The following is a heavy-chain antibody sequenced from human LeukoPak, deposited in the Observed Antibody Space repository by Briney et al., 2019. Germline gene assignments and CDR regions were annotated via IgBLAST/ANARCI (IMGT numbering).Heavy chain of an antibody. CDR1: GGSISSYY. J-gene: IGHJ4*02. CDR3: ARYIWGSYPTFEDY. D-gene: IGHD3-16*02. V-gene: IGHV4-59*01. Sequence: SETLSLTCTVSGGSISSYYWSWIRQPPGKGLEWIGYTSYSGSTNYNPSLKSRVTISVDTSKNQLSLKLNSVTAADTAVYYCARYIWGSYPTFEDYWGQGSLVTVSS. CDR2: TSYSGST.